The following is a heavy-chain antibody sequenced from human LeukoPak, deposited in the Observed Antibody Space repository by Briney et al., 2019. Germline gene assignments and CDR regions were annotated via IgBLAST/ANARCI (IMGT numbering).Heavy chain of an antibody. CDR1: GGSISSYY. D-gene: IGHD3-22*01. CDR2: IYYSGST. J-gene: IGHJ4*02. V-gene: IGHV4-59*01. CDR3: ARGIANSSGYYYAYFDS. Sequence: SETLSLTCTVSGGSISSYYWSWIRQPPGKGLEWIGYIYYSGSTNYNPSLKSRVTISVDTSKNQFSLKLSSVTAADTAVYYCARGIANSSGYYYAYFDSWGQGTLVTVSS.